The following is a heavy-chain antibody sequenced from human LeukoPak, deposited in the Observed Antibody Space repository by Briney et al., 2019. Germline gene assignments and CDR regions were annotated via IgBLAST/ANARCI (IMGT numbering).Heavy chain of an antibody. V-gene: IGHV5-51*01. CDR3: ARLWPGSSWYHGWRYYYYYMDV. CDR1: GYSFTSYW. J-gene: IGHJ6*03. Sequence: PGESLKISCKGSGYSFTSYWIGWVRQMPGKGLEWMGIIYPGDSDTRYSPSFQGQVTISADKSISTAYLQWSSLKASDTAMYYCARLWPGSSWYHGWRYYYYYMDVWGKGTTVTVSS. CDR2: IYPGDSDT. D-gene: IGHD6-13*01.